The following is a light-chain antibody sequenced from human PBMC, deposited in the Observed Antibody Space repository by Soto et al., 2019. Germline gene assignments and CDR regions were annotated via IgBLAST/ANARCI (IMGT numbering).Light chain of an antibody. CDR2: DVN. CDR3: CAYSTGGTHV. J-gene: IGLJ1*01. Sequence: QSALTQPASVSGSPGQSITFSCTGTSSDVGSYDYVSWHQQHPGKAPKLIIYDVNNRPSGVPSRFSGSKSGNTASLLISGLQTEDEADYYCCAYSTGGTHVCGTGTKLTVL. CDR1: SSDVGSYDY. V-gene: IGLV2-14*03.